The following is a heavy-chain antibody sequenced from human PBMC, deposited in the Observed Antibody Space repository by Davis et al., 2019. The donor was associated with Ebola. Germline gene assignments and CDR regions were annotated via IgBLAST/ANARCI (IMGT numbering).Heavy chain of an antibody. D-gene: IGHD5-24*01. CDR3: ARDGMATIPPCDY. J-gene: IGHJ4*02. CDR1: GLTFSNYW. CDR2: INSDGSRT. V-gene: IGHV3-74*01. Sequence: GESLKISCAASGLTFSNYWMHWVRQAPGKGLVWVSRINSDGSRTDYADSVKGRFTISRDNAKNSLYLQMNSLRAEDTAVYYCARDGMATIPPCDYWGQGTLVTVSS.